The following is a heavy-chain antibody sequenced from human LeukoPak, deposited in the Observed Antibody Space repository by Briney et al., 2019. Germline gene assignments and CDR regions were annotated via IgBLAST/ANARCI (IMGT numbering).Heavy chain of an antibody. CDR3: AREAFCGGDCYSYY. Sequence: PSETLSLTCAVYGGSFSGYYWSWIRQPPGKGLEWIGEINHSGSTNYNPSLKSRVTISIDTSKNQFSLKLSSVTAADTAVYYCAREAFCGGDCYSYYWGQGTLVTVSS. V-gene: IGHV4-34*01. CDR2: INHSGST. CDR1: GGSFSGYY. J-gene: IGHJ4*02. D-gene: IGHD2-21*02.